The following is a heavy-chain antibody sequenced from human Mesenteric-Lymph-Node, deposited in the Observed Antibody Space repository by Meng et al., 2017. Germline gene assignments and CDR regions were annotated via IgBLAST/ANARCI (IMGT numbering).Heavy chain of an antibody. D-gene: IGHD3-22*01. CDR2: TSHSGST. J-gene: IGHJ4*02. CDR1: GGSISRSDW. Sequence: QVQRQESGPGLVKPSETLSLTCAVSGGSISRSDWWSWVRQPPGKGLEWIGETSHSGSTNYSPSLKSRVTISLDKSKNQLSLKLNSVTAADTAVYYCASSDYYRSGYWGQGTLVTVS. V-gene: IGHV4-4*02. CDR3: ASSDYYRSGY.